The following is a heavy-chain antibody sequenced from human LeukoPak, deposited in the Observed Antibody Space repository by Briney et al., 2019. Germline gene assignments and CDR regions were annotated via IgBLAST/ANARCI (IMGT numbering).Heavy chain of an antibody. Sequence: GGSLRLSCAASGSTFSTYAMSWVRQAPGEGLEWVATVSGSGLYTYYADSVRGRFTISRDNSKDTFYLQMNSLRAEDTAVYYCAKLMSQPALLFFDQWGQGTLVTVSS. D-gene: IGHD3-10*01. CDR3: AKLMSQPALLFFDQ. J-gene: IGHJ4*02. CDR1: GSTFSTYA. V-gene: IGHV3-23*01. CDR2: VSGSGLYT.